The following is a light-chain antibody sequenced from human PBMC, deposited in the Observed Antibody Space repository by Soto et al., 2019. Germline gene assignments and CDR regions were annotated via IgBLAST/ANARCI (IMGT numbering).Light chain of an antibody. Sequence: ESVLTQSPGTLSLSPGERDTLSCRASQSVSSSYLAWYPQKPGQTPGLLIYGASGRATGIPDRFSGSGSGTDFTLTISRLEPEDFAVYYCQQYGSSPPVTFGQGTRLEIK. CDR1: QSVSSSY. V-gene: IGKV3-20*01. J-gene: IGKJ5*01. CDR3: QQYGSSPPVT. CDR2: GAS.